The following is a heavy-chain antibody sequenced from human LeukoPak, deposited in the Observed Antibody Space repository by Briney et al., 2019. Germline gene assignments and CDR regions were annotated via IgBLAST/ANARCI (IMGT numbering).Heavy chain of an antibody. V-gene: IGHV3-30*02. CDR3: AKELLTGFGEFSLDY. CDR1: GFTFSSYG. J-gene: IGHJ4*02. D-gene: IGHD3-10*01. CDR2: IRYDGSNK. Sequence: GGSLRLSCAASGFTFSSYGMHWVRQAPGKGLEWAAFIRYDGSNKYYADSVKGRFTISRDNSKNTLYLQMNSLRAEDTAVYYCAKELLTGFGEFSLDYWGQGTLVTVSS.